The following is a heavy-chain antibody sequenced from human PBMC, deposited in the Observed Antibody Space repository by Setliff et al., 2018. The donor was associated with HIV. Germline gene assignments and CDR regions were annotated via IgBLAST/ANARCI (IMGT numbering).Heavy chain of an antibody. V-gene: IGHV1-18*01. Sequence: ASVKVSCKASGYTFTSYGISWVRQAPGQGLEWMGWISAYNGNTNYAQKLQGRVTMTTDTSTSTAYMELRNLRSDDTALYFCAREHSTTWPYFDFWGQGTLVTVSS. CDR2: ISAYNGNT. CDR1: GYTFTSYG. D-gene: IGHD6-13*01. CDR3: AREHSTTWPYFDF. J-gene: IGHJ4*02.